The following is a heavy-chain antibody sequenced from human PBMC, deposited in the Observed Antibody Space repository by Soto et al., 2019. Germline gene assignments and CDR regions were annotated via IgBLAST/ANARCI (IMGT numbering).Heavy chain of an antibody. J-gene: IGHJ6*02. CDR3: ASYDSPYYYGMDV. Sequence: GESLKISCKGSGYRLTSYWIIWVRQMPGKGLEWMGRIDPSDSYTNYGPSFQGHVTISADKSISTAYLQWSSLKASDTAIYYCASYDSPYYYGMDVWGQGTTVTVSS. D-gene: IGHD3-3*01. CDR2: IDPSDSYT. CDR1: GYRLTSYW. V-gene: IGHV5-10-1*01.